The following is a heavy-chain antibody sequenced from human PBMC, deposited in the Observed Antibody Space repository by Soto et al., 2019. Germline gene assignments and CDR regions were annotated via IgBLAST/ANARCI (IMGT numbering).Heavy chain of an antibody. J-gene: IGHJ6*02. CDR2: ISWDGGST. CDR3: AKAADDYYYYGMDV. CDR1: GFTFDDYA. Sequence: EVQLVESGGVVVQPGGSLRLSCAASGFTFDDYAMHWVRQAPGRGLEWVSLISWDGGSTYYADSVKGRFTISRDNSKNSLYLQMNSLRAEDTALYYCAKAADDYYYYGMDVWGQGTTVTVSS. D-gene: IGHD6-13*01. V-gene: IGHV3-43D*04.